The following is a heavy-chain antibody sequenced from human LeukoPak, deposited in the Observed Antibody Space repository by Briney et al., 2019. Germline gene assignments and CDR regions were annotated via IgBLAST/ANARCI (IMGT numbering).Heavy chain of an antibody. CDR1: GYTFTGYY. V-gene: IGHV1-2*02. Sequence: ASVKVSCKASGYTFTGYYMHWVRQAPGQGLEWMGWINPNSGGTNYAQKSQGRVTMTRDTSISTAYMELRRLRDDDTAVYYCARDQRLWWSRGVYYFDYWGQGTLVTVSS. CDR2: INPNSGGT. J-gene: IGHJ4*02. CDR3: ARDQRLWWSRGVYYFDY. D-gene: IGHD2-21*01.